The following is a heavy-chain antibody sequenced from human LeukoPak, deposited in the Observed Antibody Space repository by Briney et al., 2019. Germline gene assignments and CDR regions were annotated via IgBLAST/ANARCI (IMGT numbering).Heavy chain of an antibody. CDR2: INHNAGT. D-gene: IGHD3-10*01. V-gene: IGHV4-34*01. CDR3: ARDSYYGSGSYTW. Sequence: SETLSLTCAAYGGSFSGYYWSWIRQPPGKGLEWIGEINHNAGTTYNPSLKSRVTLSVATSKTQFSLRLSSVTAADTAVYYCARDSYYGSGSYTWWGQGTLVTVSS. J-gene: IGHJ4*02. CDR1: GGSFSGYY.